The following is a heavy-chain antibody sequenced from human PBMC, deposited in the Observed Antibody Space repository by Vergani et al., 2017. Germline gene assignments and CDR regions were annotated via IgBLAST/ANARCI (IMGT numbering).Heavy chain of an antibody. CDR1: GGTFSSYA. J-gene: IGHJ3*02. Sequence: QVQLVQSGAEVKKPGSSVKVSCKASGGTFSSYAISWVRQAPGQGLEWMGGIIPIFGIANYAQKFQGRVTITADKSTSTAYMELSSLRSEDTAVYYCARAAKRITMRVVVGGGAFDNWGQGTMVTVSS. CDR2: IIPIFGIA. D-gene: IGHD3-22*01. V-gene: IGHV1-69*17. CDR3: ARAAKRITMRVVVGGGAFDN.